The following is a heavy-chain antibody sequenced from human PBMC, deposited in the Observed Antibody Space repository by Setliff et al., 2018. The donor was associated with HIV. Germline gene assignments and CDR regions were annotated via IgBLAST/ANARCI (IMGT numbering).Heavy chain of an antibody. CDR2: IYPSGAT. J-gene: IGHJ3*02. CDR1: GNSTSTYF. CDR3: ARHVPGTRDASDI. Sequence: PSETLSLTCTVSGNSTSTYFWSWIRQPAGKGLEWIGRIYPSGATNYNPSLKSRVTMSVDMSRNQFSLKLTSVTAADTAVYYCARHVPGTRDASDIWGQGTMVTVSS. V-gene: IGHV4-4*07. D-gene: IGHD3-10*02.